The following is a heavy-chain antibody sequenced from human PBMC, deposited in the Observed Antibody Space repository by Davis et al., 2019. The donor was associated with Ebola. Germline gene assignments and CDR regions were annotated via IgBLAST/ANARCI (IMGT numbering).Heavy chain of an antibody. CDR1: GYTFTSYG. CDR2: IGAYKGNT. J-gene: IGHJ4*02. D-gene: IGHD1-26*01. CDR3: ARDEWELLSGFYGY. V-gene: IGHV1-18*04. Sequence: AASVKVSCKASGYTFTSYGIGWVRQAPGQGLEWMGWIGAYKGNTNYAQKLQGRVTMTTDTSTSTAYMELRSLRSDDTAVYYCARDEWELLSGFYGYWGQGTLVTVSS.